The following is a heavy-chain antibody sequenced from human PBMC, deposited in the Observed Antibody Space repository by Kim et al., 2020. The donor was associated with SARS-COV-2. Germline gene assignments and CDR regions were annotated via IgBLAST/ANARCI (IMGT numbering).Heavy chain of an antibody. CDR3: ASDSAFFYNGPYY. V-gene: IGHV4-34*01. CDR2: INHHGDT. Sequence: SETLSLTCDVYVESVNNYHWSWIRQSPGKVLEWIGEINHHGDTNYNPSLQSRVTISVDTSGKQFSLKLNSVTAADTAVYFCASDSAFFYNGPYYFGHGTL. D-gene: IGHD3-10*01. J-gene: IGHJ4*01. CDR1: VESVNNYH.